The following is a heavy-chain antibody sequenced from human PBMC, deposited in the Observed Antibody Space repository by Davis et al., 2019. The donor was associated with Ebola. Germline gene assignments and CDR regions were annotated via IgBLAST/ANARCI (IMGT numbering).Heavy chain of an antibody. J-gene: IGHJ4*02. Sequence: GVLKISCAASGFTFSSYWMHWVRQAPGKGLVWVSRINSDGSSTSYADSVKGRFTISRDNAKNTLYLQMNSLKTEDTAVYYCTTAGIAAAAGYWGQGTLVTVSS. CDR2: INSDGSST. V-gene: IGHV3-74*01. CDR1: GFTFSSYW. D-gene: IGHD6-13*01. CDR3: TTAGIAAAAGY.